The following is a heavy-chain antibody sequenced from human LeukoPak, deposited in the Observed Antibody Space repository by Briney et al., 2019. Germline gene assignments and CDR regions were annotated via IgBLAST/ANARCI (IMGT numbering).Heavy chain of an antibody. Sequence: GGSLRLSCAASGFTFDDYAMHWVRQAPGKGLELVSLISGDGGSTYYADSVKGRFTISRDNSKNSLYLQMNSLRTEDTALYYCATHDYYGSGSYYNLGYYYMDVWGKGTTVTVSS. J-gene: IGHJ6*03. CDR3: ATHDYYGSGSYYNLGYYYMDV. CDR1: GFTFDDYA. CDR2: ISGDGGST. D-gene: IGHD3-10*01. V-gene: IGHV3-43*02.